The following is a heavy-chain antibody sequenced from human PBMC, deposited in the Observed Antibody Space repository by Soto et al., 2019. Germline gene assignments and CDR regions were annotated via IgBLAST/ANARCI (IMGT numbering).Heavy chain of an antibody. CDR2: ISAYNGNT. CDR3: ARDPPRIAAAGTLGMDV. J-gene: IGHJ6*02. CDR1: GYTFTSYG. V-gene: IGHV1-18*04. D-gene: IGHD6-13*01. Sequence: ASVKVSCKASGYTFTSYGISWVRQAPGQGLEWMGWISAYNGNTNYAQKLQGRVTMTTDTSTSTAYMELRSLRSDDTAVYYCARDPPRIAAAGTLGMDVRGQGTTVTVSS.